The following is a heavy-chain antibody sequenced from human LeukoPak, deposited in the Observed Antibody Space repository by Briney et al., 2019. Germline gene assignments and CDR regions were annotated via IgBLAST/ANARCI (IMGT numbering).Heavy chain of an antibody. D-gene: IGHD2-15*01. Sequence: SETLSLTCAVYGGSFSGYYWSWIRHPPGKGLEWNGEINHSGSTNYNPSLKSRVTISVDTSKNQFSLKLSSVTAADTAVYYCARGSPSRYCSGGSCYSYAFDIWGQGTMVTVSS. CDR1: GGSFSGYY. J-gene: IGHJ3*02. CDR3: ARGSPSRYCSGGSCYSYAFDI. CDR2: INHSGST. V-gene: IGHV4-34*01.